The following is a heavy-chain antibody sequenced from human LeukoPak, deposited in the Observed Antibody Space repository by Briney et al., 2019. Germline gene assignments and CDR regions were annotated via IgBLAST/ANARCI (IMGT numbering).Heavy chain of an antibody. CDR1: GFTFSSYA. J-gene: IGHJ6*02. CDR2: ISSSGSTI. Sequence: PGGSLRLSCAASGFTFSSYAMSWVRQAPGKGLEWVSYISSSGSTIYYADSVKGRFTISRDNAKNSLYLQMNSLRAEDTAVYYCARDGYCSSTSCYWSVIYYYYGMDVWGQGTTVTVSS. V-gene: IGHV3-48*03. D-gene: IGHD2-2*01. CDR3: ARDGYCSSTSCYWSVIYYYYGMDV.